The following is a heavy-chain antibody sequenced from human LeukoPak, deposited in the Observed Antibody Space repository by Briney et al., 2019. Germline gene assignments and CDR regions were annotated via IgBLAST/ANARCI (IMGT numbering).Heavy chain of an antibody. CDR3: AKSIVTLLNFDY. CDR1: GYTFTSYY. Sequence: ASVKVSCKASGYTFTSYYMHWVRQAPGQGLEWMGIINPSGGSTSYAQKFQGRVTMTRDMSTSTVYMELNSLRAEDTAVYYCAKSIVTLLNFDYWGQGTLVTVSS. D-gene: IGHD3-16*02. CDR2: INPSGGST. J-gene: IGHJ4*02. V-gene: IGHV1-46*01.